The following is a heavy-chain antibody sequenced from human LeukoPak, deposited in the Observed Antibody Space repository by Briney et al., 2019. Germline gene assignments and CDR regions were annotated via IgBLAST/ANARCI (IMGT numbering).Heavy chain of an antibody. Sequence: PSETLSLTCSVSGGSISSYYWSWIRQPPGKGLEWIGYVYYSGSTNYNPSLKSRVIISVDTSKNQFSLKLSSVTAADTAVYYCARRYSSSWSDAFDIWGQGTMVTVSS. V-gene: IGHV4-59*01. J-gene: IGHJ3*02. CDR3: ARRYSSSWSDAFDI. CDR1: GGSISSYY. CDR2: VYYSGST. D-gene: IGHD6-13*01.